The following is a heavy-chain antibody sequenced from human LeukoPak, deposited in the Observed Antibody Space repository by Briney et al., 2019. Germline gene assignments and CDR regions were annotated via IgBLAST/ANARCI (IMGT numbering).Heavy chain of an antibody. J-gene: IGHJ4*02. CDR2: IHSDGSST. V-gene: IGHV3-74*01. CDR3: ARSGWPYYFDY. D-gene: IGHD3-22*01. Sequence: AGGSLRLSCAASGFTFSSYWMHCVRQAPGKGLVWVSRIHSDGSSTSYADSVRGRFTISRDDAKSTLYLQMNSLRAEDTAVYYCARSGWPYYFDYWGQGTLVTVSS. CDR1: GFTFSSYW.